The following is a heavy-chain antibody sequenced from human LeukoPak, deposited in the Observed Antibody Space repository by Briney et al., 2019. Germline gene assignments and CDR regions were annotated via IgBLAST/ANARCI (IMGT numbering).Heavy chain of an antibody. Sequence: SETLSLTCTVSGDSISDYYWSWIRQPAGKRLEWIGRIYISGSTNYNPSLMSRVTMSVDTSKNQFSLKLTSVTAVDTAVYYCARSNPTVTPYYFDYWGQGTLVTVSS. J-gene: IGHJ4*02. CDR1: GDSISDYY. CDR2: IYISGST. D-gene: IGHD4-11*01. CDR3: ARSNPTVTPYYFDY. V-gene: IGHV4-4*07.